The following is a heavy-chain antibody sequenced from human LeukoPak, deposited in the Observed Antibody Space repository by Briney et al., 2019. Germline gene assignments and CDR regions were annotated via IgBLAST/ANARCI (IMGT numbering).Heavy chain of an antibody. V-gene: IGHV3-66*01. CDR3: AGEMAYYYDSSGWRPFDI. J-gene: IGHJ3*02. Sequence: GRSLRLSCAASGFTVSSNYMSWVRQAPGKGLEWVSVIYSGGSTYYADSVKGRFTISRDNSKNTLYLQMNSLRAEDTAVYYCAGEMAYYYDSSGWRPFDIWGQGTMVTVSS. D-gene: IGHD3-22*01. CDR2: IYSGGST. CDR1: GFTVSSNY.